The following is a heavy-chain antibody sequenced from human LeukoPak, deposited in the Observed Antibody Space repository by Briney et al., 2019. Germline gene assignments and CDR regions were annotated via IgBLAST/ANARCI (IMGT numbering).Heavy chain of an antibody. D-gene: IGHD6-19*01. Sequence: PGGSLRLSCLASGITSNNYWMAWVRQAPGKGLEWMANINEDESEKYYVDSVRGRFTISRDNAKNSLYLQMNSLRAEDTAVYYCARDEGWAVAGTIDYWGQGTLVTVSS. CDR1: GITSNNYW. CDR2: INEDESEK. V-gene: IGHV3-7*03. J-gene: IGHJ4*02. CDR3: ARDEGWAVAGTIDY.